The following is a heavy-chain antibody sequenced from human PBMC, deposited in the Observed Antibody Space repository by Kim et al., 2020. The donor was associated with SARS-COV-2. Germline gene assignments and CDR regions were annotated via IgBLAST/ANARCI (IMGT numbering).Heavy chain of an antibody. CDR3: ARDRWQQLDPYNWFDP. CDR1: GGSISSSSYY. V-gene: IGHV4-39*07. Sequence: SETLSLTCTVSGGSISSSSYYWGWIRQPPGKGLEWIGSIYYSGSTYYNPSLKSRVTISVDTSKNQFSLKLSSVTAADTAVYYCARDRWQQLDPYNWFDPWGQGTLVTVSS. D-gene: IGHD6-13*01. J-gene: IGHJ5*02. CDR2: IYYSGST.